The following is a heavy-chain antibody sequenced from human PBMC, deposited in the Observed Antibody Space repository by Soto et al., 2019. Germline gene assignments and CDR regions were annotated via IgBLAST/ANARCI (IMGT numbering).Heavy chain of an antibody. Sequence: EVPLLESGGGLVQPGGSLRLSCAASGFTFSTYAMSWVRQAPGKGLEWVSGISGSGGSTYYADSVKGRFTISRDNSKNTLYLQMNSLRAEDTAVYYCAKDVRGIQLGKTYWYFDLWGRGTLVTVSS. CDR3: AKDVRGIQLGKTYWYFDL. CDR2: ISGSGGST. CDR1: GFTFSTYA. D-gene: IGHD1-1*01. V-gene: IGHV3-23*01. J-gene: IGHJ2*01.